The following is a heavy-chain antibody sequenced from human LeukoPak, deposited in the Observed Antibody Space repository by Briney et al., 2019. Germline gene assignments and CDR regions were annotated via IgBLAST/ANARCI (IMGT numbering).Heavy chain of an antibody. D-gene: IGHD2-2*01. CDR3: TKERVTSDGEPFDS. CDR1: GFTFSSYA. V-gene: IGHV3-23*01. J-gene: IGHJ4*02. Sequence: GGSLRLSCAASGFTFSSYAMDWDRQAPGKGLEWVSYISDSGGRTYYADSVKGRFTISRDNSKNTLYLQLNSLGAEDTAVYYCTKERVTSDGEPFDSWGPGTLVTVSS. CDR2: ISDSGGRT.